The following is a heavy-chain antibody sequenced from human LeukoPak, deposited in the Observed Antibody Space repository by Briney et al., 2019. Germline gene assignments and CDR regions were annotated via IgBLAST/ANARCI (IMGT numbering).Heavy chain of an antibody. CDR1: GGSFSGYY. CDR2: INHSGST. CDR3: ARGRARMTRAYFDY. D-gene: IGHD5-12*01. Sequence: SETLSLTCAVYGGSFSGYYWSWIRQLPGKGLEWIGEINHSGSTNYNPSLKSRVTISVDTSKNQFSLKLSSVTAADTAVYYCARGRARMTRAYFDYWGQGTLVTVSS. J-gene: IGHJ4*02. V-gene: IGHV4-34*01.